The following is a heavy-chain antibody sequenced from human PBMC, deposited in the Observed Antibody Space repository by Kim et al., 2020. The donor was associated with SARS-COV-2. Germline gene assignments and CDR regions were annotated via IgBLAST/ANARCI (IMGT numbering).Heavy chain of an antibody. CDR2: ISSSGSTI. CDR1: GFTFSDYY. V-gene: IGHV3-11*01. J-gene: IGHJ5*02. Sequence: GGSLRLSCAASGFTFSDYYMSWIRQAPGKGLEWVSYISSSGSTIYYADSVKGRFTISRDNAKNSLYLQMNSLRAEDTAVYYCASILGRHVVYAIGGWFDPWGQGTLVTVSS. CDR3: ASILGRHVVYAIGGWFDP. D-gene: IGHD2-8*02.